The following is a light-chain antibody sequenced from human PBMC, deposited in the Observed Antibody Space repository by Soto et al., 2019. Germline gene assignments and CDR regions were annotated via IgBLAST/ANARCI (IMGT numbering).Light chain of an antibody. CDR3: NSYTNTSTLGV. CDR2: DVR. J-gene: IGLJ1*01. Sequence: QSVLTQPASVSGSPGQSITISCTGTSSDVGGYDYVSWYQQHPGKAPKLMIYDVRNRPSGVSNRFSGSKSGNTASLTISGLQAEDEADYYCNSYTNTSTLGVFGTGTKLTVL. V-gene: IGLV2-14*03. CDR1: SSDVGGYDY.